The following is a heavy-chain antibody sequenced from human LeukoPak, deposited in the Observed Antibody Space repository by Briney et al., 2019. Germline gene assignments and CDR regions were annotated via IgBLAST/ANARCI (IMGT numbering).Heavy chain of an antibody. D-gene: IGHD3/OR15-3a*01. J-gene: IGHJ3*02. CDR3: ARGGLISLANTPLGAFDI. CDR1: GGSFSGYY. Sequence: SETLSLTCAVYGGSFSGYYWSWIRQPPGKGLEWIGEINHSGSTNYNPSLKSRVTISVDTSKNQFSLKLSSVTAADTAVYYCARGGLISLANTPLGAFDIWGQGTMVSVSS. CDR2: INHSGST. V-gene: IGHV4-34*01.